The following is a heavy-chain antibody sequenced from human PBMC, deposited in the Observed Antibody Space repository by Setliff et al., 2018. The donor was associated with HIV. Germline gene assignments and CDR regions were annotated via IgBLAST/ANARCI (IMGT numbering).Heavy chain of an antibody. CDR3: ARQSTMAAAAFEY. CDR1: GGTSSGHF. CDR2: INRSGST. D-gene: IGHD6-13*01. V-gene: IGHV4-34*01. Sequence: SETLSLTCAVYGGTSSGHFWSWIRQPPGKGLEWIGEINRSGSTNYNSSLKSRVTMSVDTSKRQFSLKLASVTAADTAIYYCARQSTMAAAAFEYWGQGTLVTVSS. J-gene: IGHJ4*02.